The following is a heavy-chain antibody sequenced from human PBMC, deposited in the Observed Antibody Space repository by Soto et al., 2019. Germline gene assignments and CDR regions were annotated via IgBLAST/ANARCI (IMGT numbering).Heavy chain of an antibody. Sequence: QITLKESGPTVVKPTQTLTLTCTFSGFSLTTGGVSVGWLRQPPGKALEWLAVIYWDDDKRYSPSLRSRLASTRDPSRTPVVLTFTNMYTGNTATYFCAYTEGERVAGVPLGPTRCSSWGPGALVTVSS. D-gene: IGHD6-19*01. CDR1: GFSLTTGGVS. CDR3: AYTEGERVAGVPLGPTRCSS. J-gene: IGHJ5*02. CDR2: IYWDDDK. V-gene: IGHV2-5*02.